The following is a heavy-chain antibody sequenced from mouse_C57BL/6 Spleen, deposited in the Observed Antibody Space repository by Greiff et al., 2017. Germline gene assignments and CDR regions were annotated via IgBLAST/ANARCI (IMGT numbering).Heavy chain of an antibody. CDR3: ASITTVVPFYY. CDR2: INFYGSST. V-gene: IGHV5-16*01. J-gene: IGHJ2*01. CDR1: GFTFSDYY. Sequence: EVKLMESEGGLVQPGSSMKLSCTASGFTFSDYYMAWVRQVPEKGLEWVANINFYGSSTYYLDHLKSRFNMTRDNAKNILYLQMSSLKAEDTATCYCASITTVVPFYYWGQGTTLTVSS. D-gene: IGHD1-1*01.